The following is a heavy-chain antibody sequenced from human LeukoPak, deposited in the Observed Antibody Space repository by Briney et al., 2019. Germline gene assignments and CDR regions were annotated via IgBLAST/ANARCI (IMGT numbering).Heavy chain of an antibody. CDR3: ARDLGDTYYFDATGGHPFDI. CDR2: IYYSGTT. J-gene: IGHJ3*02. V-gene: IGHV4-31*11. CDR1: GGSISSGTYY. D-gene: IGHD3-22*01. Sequence: SETLSLTCAVSGGSISSGTYYWSWLRQHPGQGLEWIGYIYYSGTTYYNPSLESRVTISLDTSKKQFSLKLNSVTAADTAVYYCARDLGDTYYFDATGGHPFDIWGQGTMVAVSS.